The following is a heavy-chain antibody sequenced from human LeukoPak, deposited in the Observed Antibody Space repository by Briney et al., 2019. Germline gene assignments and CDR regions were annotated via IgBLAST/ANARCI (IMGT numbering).Heavy chain of an antibody. CDR1: GFTVSSNY. J-gene: IGHJ3*02. Sequence: GGSLRLSCAASGFTVSSNYMSWVRQAPGKGLEWVSVIYSGGSTYYADSVKGRFTISRHNSKNTLHLQMNSLRAEDTAVYYCARRNYYDSSGPDAFDIWGQGTMVTVSS. CDR3: ARRNYYDSSGPDAFDI. V-gene: IGHV3-53*04. CDR2: IYSGGST. D-gene: IGHD3-22*01.